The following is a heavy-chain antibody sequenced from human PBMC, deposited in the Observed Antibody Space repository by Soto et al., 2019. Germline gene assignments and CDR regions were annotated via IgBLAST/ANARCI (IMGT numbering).Heavy chain of an antibody. CDR3: EKSGLYCSGGSCSTRDEYFQH. CDR2: ISGSGGST. J-gene: IGHJ1*01. Sequence: PGVSLRLSCSASGFTFSSYAMSWVRQAPGKGLEWVSAISGSGGSTYYADSVKGRFTISRDNSKNTLYLQMNSLRAEDTAVYYCEKSGLYCSGGSCSTRDEYFQHWGKGTLVTAPQ. CDR1: GFTFSSYA. V-gene: IGHV3-23*01. D-gene: IGHD2-15*01.